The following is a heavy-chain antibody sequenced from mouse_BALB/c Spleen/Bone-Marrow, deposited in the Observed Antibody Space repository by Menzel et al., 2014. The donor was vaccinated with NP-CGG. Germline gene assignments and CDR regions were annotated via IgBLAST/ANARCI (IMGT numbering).Heavy chain of an antibody. CDR1: GYTFTDYN. CDR3: ARRFITTAAWFAY. J-gene: IGHJ3*01. Sequence: VHVKQSGPELVKPGASVKISCKASGYTFTDYNMHWVKQSHGKSLEWIGYIYPYNGGTGYNQKFKSKATLTVDNSSSAAYIELRSLTSEDSAVYFCARRFITTAAWFAYWGQGTLVTVSA. D-gene: IGHD1-2*01. V-gene: IGHV1S29*02. CDR2: IYPYNGGT.